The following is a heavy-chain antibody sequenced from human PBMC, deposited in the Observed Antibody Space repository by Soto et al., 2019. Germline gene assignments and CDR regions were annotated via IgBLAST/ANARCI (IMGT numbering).Heavy chain of an antibody. J-gene: IGHJ4*02. CDR3: TREASVVIPAARPTHFDS. V-gene: IGHV1-18*01. D-gene: IGHD2-2*01. CDR1: GYNFIKYG. CDR2: ISPYSGYT. Sequence: QVQLVQSGAEVKKPGASVKVSCKGPGYNFIKYGINWVRQAPGQGLEWMGWISPYSGYTHCAQKFQGRLTLTTDTAATTAYMALRRLRSADTAFYSCTREASVVIPAARPTHFDSWGQGNLGTVSS.